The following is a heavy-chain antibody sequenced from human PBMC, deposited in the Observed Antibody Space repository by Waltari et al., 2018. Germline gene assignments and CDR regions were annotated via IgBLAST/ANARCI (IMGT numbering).Heavy chain of an antibody. V-gene: IGHV1-69-2*01. CDR3: APLPGGSGQTFDY. CDR2: IDPEDGET. Sequence: EVELVQSGAEVKKPGATVKLSCKASGYTFMDYFMHWVQQAPGKGLEWMGRIDPEDGETVSSEKFQGRVTITADTSTDTAYMELSSLTSGDTAVYYCAPLPGGSGQTFDYWGQGTLVTVSS. J-gene: IGHJ4*02. D-gene: IGHD3-10*01. CDR1: GYTFMDYF.